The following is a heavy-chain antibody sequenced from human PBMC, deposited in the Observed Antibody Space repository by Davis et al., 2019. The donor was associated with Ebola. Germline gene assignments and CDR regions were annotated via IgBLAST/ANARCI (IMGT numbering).Heavy chain of an antibody. J-gene: IGHJ2*01. D-gene: IGHD6-13*01. CDR2: IKPNSGGT. CDR3: ARGRQQLVEGGRYWYFDL. Sequence: SVTVPRLASRYTLTGYYMHWLRQALAQGLEWMGWIKPNSGGTNYAQKSQGWVTMTRDTSISTAYMELSRLKSDDTAVYYCARGRQQLVEGGRYWYFDLWGRGTLVTVSS. CDR1: RYTLTGYY. V-gene: IGHV1-2*04.